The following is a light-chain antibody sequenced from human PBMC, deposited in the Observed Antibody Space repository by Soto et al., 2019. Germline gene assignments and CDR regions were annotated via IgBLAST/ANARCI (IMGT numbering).Light chain of an antibody. CDR2: EGT. CDR3: SSYTSSSIYV. CDR1: SSDVGGYNL. Sequence: QSVRTQPASVSGSPGQSITVSCAGTSSDVGGYNLVSWYQQHPGKAPKLIIYEGTERPSGISPRFSGSKSGNTASLTISGLQAEDEADYYCSSYTSSSIYVFGSGTKATVL. J-gene: IGLJ1*01. V-gene: IGLV2-23*01.